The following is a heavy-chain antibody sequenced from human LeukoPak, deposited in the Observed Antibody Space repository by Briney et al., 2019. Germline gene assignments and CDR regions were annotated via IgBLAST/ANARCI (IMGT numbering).Heavy chain of an antibody. CDR3: AKLPSLELRPVRYFDY. CDR1: GFTFSSYA. J-gene: IGHJ4*02. Sequence: GGSLRLSCAASGFTFSSYAMSWVRQAPGKGLEWVSAISGSGGSTYYADSVKGRFTISRDNSKNTLYLQMNSLRAEDTAVYYCAKLPSLELRPVRYFDYWGQGTLVTVSS. V-gene: IGHV3-23*01. CDR2: ISGSGGST. D-gene: IGHD1-7*01.